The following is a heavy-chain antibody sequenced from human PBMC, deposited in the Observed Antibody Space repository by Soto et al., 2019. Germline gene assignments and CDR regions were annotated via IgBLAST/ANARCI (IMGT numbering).Heavy chain of an antibody. D-gene: IGHD5-18*01. J-gene: IGHJ6*03. CDR3: AKGGSAMVTLYYYYYMDV. CDR1: GFTFSSYG. CDR2: ISGSGGST. V-gene: IGHV3-23*01. Sequence: PGGSLRLSCAASGFTFSSYGMHWVRQAPGKGLEWVSAISGSGGSTYYADSVKGRFTISRDNSKNTLYLQMNSLRAEDTAVYYCAKGGSAMVTLYYYYYMDVWGKGTTVTVSS.